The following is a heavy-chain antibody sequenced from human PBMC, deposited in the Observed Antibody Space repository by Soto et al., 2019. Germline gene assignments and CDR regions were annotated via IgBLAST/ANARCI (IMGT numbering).Heavy chain of an antibody. CDR1: GYTFTDYF. Sequence: GASVKVSCKASGYTFTDYFMYWVRQAPGQGLEWMGWINPKSGGTNYAQKFQDRVTMARDTSNNTAYMELSRLRSDDTAMYYCAKAQFGSSTWYYYGMDVWGQGTTVTVSS. D-gene: IGHD6-13*01. J-gene: IGHJ6*02. CDR3: AKAQFGSSTWYYYGMDV. CDR2: INPKSGGT. V-gene: IGHV1-2*02.